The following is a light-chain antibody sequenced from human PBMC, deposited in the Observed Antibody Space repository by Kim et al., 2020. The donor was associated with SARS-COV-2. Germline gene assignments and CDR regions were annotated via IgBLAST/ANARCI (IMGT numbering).Light chain of an antibody. CDR3: QQSYSTPPT. CDR1: QNISIF. J-gene: IGKJ1*01. CDR2: GAP. Sequence: DIQLTQSPSSLSASVGDRVTITCRAGQNISIFLNWYQQKPGKAPKLLISGAPSLRSGVPSRFSGSGSGTDFTLTISSLQPEDFATYYCQQSYSTPPTFGQGTQVDIK. V-gene: IGKV1-39*01.